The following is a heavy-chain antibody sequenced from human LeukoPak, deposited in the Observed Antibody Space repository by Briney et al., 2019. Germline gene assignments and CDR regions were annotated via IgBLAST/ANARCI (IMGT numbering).Heavy chain of an antibody. D-gene: IGHD3-9*01. CDR2: IYYSGST. J-gene: IGHJ5*02. CDR3: ARVRYFDWSSNWFDP. CDR1: GGSISSYY. Sequence: SETLSLTCTVSGGSISSYYWSWIRQPPGKGLEWIGYIYYSGSTNYNPSLQSRVTISVDTSKNQFSLKLSSVTAADTAVYYCARVRYFDWSSNWFDPWGQGTLVTVSS. V-gene: IGHV4-59*01.